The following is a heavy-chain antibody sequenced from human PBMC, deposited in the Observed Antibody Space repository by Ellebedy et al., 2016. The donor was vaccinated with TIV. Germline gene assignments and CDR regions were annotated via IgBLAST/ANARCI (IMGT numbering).Heavy chain of an antibody. CDR1: GASISSYQY. CDR3: ARGRVPGDY. V-gene: IGHV4-59*01. D-gene: IGHD3-10*01. CDR2: TDTSGST. Sequence: SETLSLTXTVSGASISSYQYWSWIRQPPGEGLQWIGYTDTSGSTNCDPSLKSRVTISLDTSNNQFSLKLRSVTAADTAVYYCARGRVPGDYWGQGTLVTVSS. J-gene: IGHJ4*02.